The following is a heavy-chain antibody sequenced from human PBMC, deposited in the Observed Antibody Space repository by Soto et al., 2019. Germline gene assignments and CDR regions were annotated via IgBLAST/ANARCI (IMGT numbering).Heavy chain of an antibody. CDR2: FNSDGSSA. Sequence: EVQLVESGGGLVQPGGSLRLSCAASGFTFSNYWMHWVRQAPGKGLVWVSRFNSDGSSASYADSVKGRFTISRDNAKNTLYLQMNSLRAEDTAVDYCVRSRCGLQYYFDYWGQGSLVTVSS. V-gene: IGHV3-74*01. D-gene: IGHD5-12*01. CDR1: GFTFSNYW. J-gene: IGHJ4*02. CDR3: VRSRCGLQYYFDY.